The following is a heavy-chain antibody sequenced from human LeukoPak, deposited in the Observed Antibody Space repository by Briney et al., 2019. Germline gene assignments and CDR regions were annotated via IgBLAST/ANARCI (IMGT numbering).Heavy chain of an antibody. CDR3: ARDMISLDSGSYYSSVDY. D-gene: IGHD1-26*01. Sequence: PGGSLRLSCAASGFTFSSYSMNWVRQAPGKGLEWVSSISSSSSYIYYADSVKGRFTISRDNAKNSLYLQMNSLRAEDTAVYYCARDMISLDSGSYYSSVDYWGQGTLVTVSS. V-gene: IGHV3-21*01. CDR1: GFTFSSYS. CDR2: ISSSSSYI. J-gene: IGHJ4*02.